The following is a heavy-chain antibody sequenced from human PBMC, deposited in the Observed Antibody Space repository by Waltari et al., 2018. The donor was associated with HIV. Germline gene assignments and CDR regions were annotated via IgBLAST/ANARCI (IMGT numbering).Heavy chain of an antibody. Sequence: EVQLVESGGGLVKPGGSLRLSCAVSGLPFSKDWMNWVRQAPGKGLDWVGRIKSITDGGTTDYAAPVKGRFTISRDDSKNTLYLQMNSLKTEDTALYYCTTAPGGLRTWGQGTLVTVSS. CDR3: TTAPGGLRT. J-gene: IGHJ4*02. V-gene: IGHV3-15*01. CDR1: GLPFSKDW. CDR2: IKSITDGGTT. D-gene: IGHD3-10*01.